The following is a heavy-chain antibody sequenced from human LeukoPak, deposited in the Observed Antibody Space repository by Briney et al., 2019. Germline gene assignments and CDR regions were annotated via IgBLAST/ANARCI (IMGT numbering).Heavy chain of an antibody. CDR2: INSDGSSI. CDR1: GFIFSSYW. CDR3: VREGRVSGYDFDC. J-gene: IGHJ4*02. D-gene: IGHD5-12*01. V-gene: IGHV3-74*03. Sequence: PGGSLRLSCAASGFIFSSYWMHWVRQVPGKGLVWVSRINSDGSSITYADSVKGRFTISRDNARNTLYLQMNSLRVEDTAVYYCVREGRVSGYDFDCWGQGTLVTVSS.